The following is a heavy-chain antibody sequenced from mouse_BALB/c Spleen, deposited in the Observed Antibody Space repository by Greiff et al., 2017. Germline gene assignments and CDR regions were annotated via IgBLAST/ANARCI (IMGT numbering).Heavy chain of an antibody. V-gene: IGHV1-19*01. CDR1: GYTFTDYY. CDR2: VNPYNGGT. Sequence: EVQRVESGPELVKPGASVKMSCKASGYTFTDYYMDWVKQSHGESFEWIGRVNPYNGGTSYNQKFKGKATLTVDKSSSTAYMELNSLTSEDSAVYYCARSRGNYPAWFAYWGQGTLVTVSA. D-gene: IGHD2-1*01. J-gene: IGHJ3*01. CDR3: ARSRGNYPAWFAY.